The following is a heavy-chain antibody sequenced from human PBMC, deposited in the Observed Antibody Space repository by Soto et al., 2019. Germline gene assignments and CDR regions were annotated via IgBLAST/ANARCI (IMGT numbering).Heavy chain of an antibody. V-gene: IGHV3-33*01. D-gene: IGHD6-13*01. CDR1: GFTFSNYG. J-gene: IGHJ4*02. Sequence: GGSLRLSCAASGFTFSNYGMHWVRQAPGKGLEWVAIIWYDGSNKYYADSVEGRFTISRDNSKNTLYLEMNSLRAEDTAVYYCARDPGEAAAAPLDYWGQGTLVTVSS. CDR3: ARDPGEAAAAPLDY. CDR2: IWYDGSNK.